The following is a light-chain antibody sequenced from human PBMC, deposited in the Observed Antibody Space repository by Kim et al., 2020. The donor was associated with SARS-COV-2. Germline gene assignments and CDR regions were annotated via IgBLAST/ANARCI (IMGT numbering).Light chain of an antibody. CDR2: KDS. J-gene: IGLJ3*02. CDR1: AMPKQY. CDR3: QSADSSGTYWV. Sequence: SPGQTARITCSGDAMPKQYANWYQQKPGQAPVVVIYKDSERPSGIPERFSGSSSGTTVTLTISGAQAEDEADYYCQSADSSGTYWVFGGGTKVTVL. V-gene: IGLV3-25*03.